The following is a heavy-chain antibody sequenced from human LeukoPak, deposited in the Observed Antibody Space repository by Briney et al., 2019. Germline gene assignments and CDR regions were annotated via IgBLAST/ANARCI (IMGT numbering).Heavy chain of an antibody. J-gene: IGHJ4*02. V-gene: IGHV3-20*04. CDR1: GFTFDDYG. CDR2: INWNGGST. D-gene: IGHD2-15*01. Sequence: GGSLRLSCAASGFTFDDYGMSWVRQAPGKGLEWVSGINWNGGSTTYADSVKGRFTISRDNGKNSLYLQMNSLRAEDTAVYYCATRNHCTGGSCYFDYWGQGTLVTVSS. CDR3: ATRNHCTGGSCYFDY.